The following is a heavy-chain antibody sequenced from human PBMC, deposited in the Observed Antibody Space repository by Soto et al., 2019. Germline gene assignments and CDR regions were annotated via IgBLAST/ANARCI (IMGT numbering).Heavy chain of an antibody. CDR1: GYTFTSYA. D-gene: IGHD3-16*01. V-gene: IGHV1-3*05. CDR2: INAGNGNT. J-gene: IGHJ4*02. CDR3: ARAVGGPTSNLDY. Sequence: QVQLVQSGAEEKKPGASVKVSCKASGYTFTSYAMHWVRQAPGQRLEWMGWINAGNGNTKYSQKFQGRVTITRDTSASTAYMELSSLRSEETAVYYCARAVGGPTSNLDYWGQGTLVTVSS.